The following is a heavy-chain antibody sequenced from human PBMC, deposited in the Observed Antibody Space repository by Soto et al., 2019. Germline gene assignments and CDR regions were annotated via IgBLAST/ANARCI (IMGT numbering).Heavy chain of an antibody. V-gene: IGHV4-31*03. CDR1: GGSISSGGYY. CDR3: ARDFIADYYYYGMNA. CDR2: IYYSGST. D-gene: IGHD6-13*01. Sequence: SETLSLTCTVSGGSISSGGYYWGWIRQHPGKGLEWIGCIYYSGSTYYNPSLKSRVTISVDTSKNQFSLKLSSVTAADTAVYYCARDFIADYYYYGMNAWGQEPRVTVSS. J-gene: IGHJ6*02.